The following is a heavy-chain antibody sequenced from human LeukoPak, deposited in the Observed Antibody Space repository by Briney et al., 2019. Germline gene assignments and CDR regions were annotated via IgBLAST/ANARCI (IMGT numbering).Heavy chain of an antibody. CDR2: INPNSGGT. CDR1: GYTFTGYY. J-gene: IGHJ6*03. Sequence: ASVKVSCKAYGYTFTGYYMHWVRQAPGQGLEWMGRINPNSGGTNYAQKFQGRDTMTRDTSISTAYMELSRLRSDDTAVYYCATADCSSTSCYPYYMDVWGKGTTVTVSS. V-gene: IGHV1-2*06. CDR3: ATADCSSTSCYPYYMDV. D-gene: IGHD2-2*01.